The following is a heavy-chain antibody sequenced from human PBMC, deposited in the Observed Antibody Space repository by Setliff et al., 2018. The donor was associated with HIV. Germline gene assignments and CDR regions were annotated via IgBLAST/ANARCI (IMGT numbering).Heavy chain of an antibody. CDR2: IYTSGST. Sequence: PSETLSLTCTVSGGSISSGSYYWSWIRQPAGKGLEWIGRIYTSGSTNYNPSLKSRVTMSVDTSKNQFSLKLSSVTAADTAVYYCAREAAHCTGDTCQFTFDSWGQGTLVTVSS. CDR1: GGSISSGSYY. J-gene: IGHJ4*02. CDR3: AREAAHCTGDTCQFTFDS. D-gene: IGHD2-8*02. V-gene: IGHV4-61*02.